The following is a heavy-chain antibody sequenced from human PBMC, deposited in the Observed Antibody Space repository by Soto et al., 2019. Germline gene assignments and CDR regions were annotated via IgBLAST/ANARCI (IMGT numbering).Heavy chain of an antibody. CDR1: GGSISSSSYY. CDR3: ARHVSEAAAGSSWFDP. D-gene: IGHD6-13*01. V-gene: IGHV4-39*01. Sequence: PSETLSLTCTVSGGSISSSSYYWGWIRQPPGKGLEWIGSIYYSGSTYYNPSLKSRVTISVDTSKNQFSLKLSSVTAADTAVYYCARHVSEAAAGSSWFDPWGQGTLVTVSS. J-gene: IGHJ5*02. CDR2: IYYSGST.